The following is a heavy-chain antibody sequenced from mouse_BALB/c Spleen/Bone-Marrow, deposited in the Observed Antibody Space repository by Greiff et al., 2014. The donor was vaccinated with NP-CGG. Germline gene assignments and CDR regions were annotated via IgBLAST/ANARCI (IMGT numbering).Heavy chain of an antibody. J-gene: IGHJ3*01. V-gene: IGHV14-3*02. D-gene: IGHD1-1*01. CDR1: GFNIQDTY. CDR3: AKYYYGSSLFAY. Sequence: QSGAELVKPGASVKLSCTASGFNIQDTYMPWVKQRPEQGLEWIGRIDPANGNTKYDPKFQGKATITADTSSNTAYLQLSSLTPEDTAVYYCAKYYYGSSLFAYWGQGTLVTVSA. CDR2: IDPANGNT.